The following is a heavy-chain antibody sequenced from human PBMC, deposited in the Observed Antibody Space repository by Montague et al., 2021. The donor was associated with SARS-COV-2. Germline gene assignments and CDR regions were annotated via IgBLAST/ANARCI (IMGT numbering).Heavy chain of an antibody. Sequence: SETLSLTCSVSGEPICGFFWNWIRQPAGKGLEWIGRIYASGGTDYNPSLKSRVTISVDTSKNQFSLKLSSVTAADTAVYYCARDIAVAGLFDYWGQGTLVTVSS. CDR2: IYASGGT. CDR1: GEPICGFF. J-gene: IGHJ4*02. V-gene: IGHV4-4*07. D-gene: IGHD6-19*01. CDR3: ARDIAVAGLFDY.